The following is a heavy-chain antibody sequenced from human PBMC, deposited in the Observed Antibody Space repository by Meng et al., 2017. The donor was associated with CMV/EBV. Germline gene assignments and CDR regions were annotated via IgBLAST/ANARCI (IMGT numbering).Heavy chain of an antibody. CDR2: IYYSGST. D-gene: IGHD3-22*01. J-gene: IGHJ5*02. CDR1: GGAISSSSYY. CDR3: ARGVVTMIVVYDP. V-gene: IGHV4-39*07. Sequence: QLKVQGSGPGLVNPSENLSTTCTVSGGAISSSSYYWGWIRQPTGKGLEWIGSIYYSGSTYYNPSLKSRVTISVDTSKNQFSLQLSSVTAADTAVYYCARGVVTMIVVYDPWGQGTLVTVSS.